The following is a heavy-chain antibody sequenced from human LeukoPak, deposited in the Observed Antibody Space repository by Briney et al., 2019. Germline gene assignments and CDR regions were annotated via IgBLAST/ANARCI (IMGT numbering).Heavy chain of an antibody. CDR3: AKDRNDILTGYSTWGAFDI. V-gene: IGHV3-23*01. J-gene: IGHJ3*02. CDR1: GFTFSSYA. D-gene: IGHD3-9*01. Sequence: GGSLRLSCAASGFTFSSYAMSWVRQAPGKGLEWVSAISGSGGSTYYADSVKGRFTISRDNSKNTLYLQMKSLRAEDTAVYSCAKDRNDILTGYSTWGAFDIWGQGTMVTVSS. CDR2: ISGSGGST.